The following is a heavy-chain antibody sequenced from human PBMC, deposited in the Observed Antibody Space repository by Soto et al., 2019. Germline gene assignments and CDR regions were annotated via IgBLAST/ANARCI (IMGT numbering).Heavy chain of an antibody. CDR3: EKAQSWLQPFDY. J-gene: IGHJ4*02. CDR2: ISYDGSNK. CDR1: GFTFSSYG. Sequence: GGSLRLSCAASGFTFSSYGMHWVRQAPGKGLEWVAVISYDGSNKYYADSVKGRFTISRDNSKNTLYLQMNSLRAEDTAVYYCEKAQSWLQPFDYWGQGTLVTVSS. V-gene: IGHV3-30*18. D-gene: IGHD5-12*01.